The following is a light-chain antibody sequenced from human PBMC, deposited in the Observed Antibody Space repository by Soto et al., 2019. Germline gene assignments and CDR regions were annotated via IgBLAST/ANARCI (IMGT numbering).Light chain of an antibody. CDR1: QSVSSSY. J-gene: IGKJ2*01. CDR2: GAS. V-gene: IGKV3-20*01. CDR3: QQYGSSPEYT. Sequence: EIVLTQSPGTLSLSPGERATLSCRASQSVSSSYLAWYQQKPGQAPRLLIYGASSSATGIPDRFSGSGSGTDLTLTISRLEPEDFAVYYCQQYGSSPEYTFGQGTKLEIK.